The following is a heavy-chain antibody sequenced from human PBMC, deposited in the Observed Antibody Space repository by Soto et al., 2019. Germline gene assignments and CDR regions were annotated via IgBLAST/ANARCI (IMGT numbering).Heavy chain of an antibody. CDR1: GFTFSSYA. J-gene: IGHJ4*02. CDR3: AKKTEDIVLMVYASYYFDY. CDR2: ISGSGGST. D-gene: IGHD2-8*01. Sequence: GGSLRLSCAASGFTFSSYAMSWVRQAPGKGLEWVSAISGSGGSTYYADSVKGRFTISRDNSKNTLYLQMNSLRVDDTAVYYCAKKTEDIVLMVYASYYFDYWGQGTLVTVSS. V-gene: IGHV3-23*01.